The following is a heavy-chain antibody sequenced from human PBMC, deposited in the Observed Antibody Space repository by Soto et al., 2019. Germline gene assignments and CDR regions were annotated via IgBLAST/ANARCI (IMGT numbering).Heavy chain of an antibody. J-gene: IGHJ4*02. CDR2: TYYRSKWYD. CDR1: GDSVASNTAA. CDR3: SRESNWHPDY. D-gene: IGHD1-1*01. Sequence: QVQLQQSGPGLVKPSQTLSLTCAISGDSVASNTAAWNWIRQSPSRGLDWLGRTYYRSKWYDEYAVSVKRRMTIKADTSKNQFSLQLNSVTPEDSALYYCSRESNWHPDYCGQGTLVNVSS. V-gene: IGHV6-1*01.